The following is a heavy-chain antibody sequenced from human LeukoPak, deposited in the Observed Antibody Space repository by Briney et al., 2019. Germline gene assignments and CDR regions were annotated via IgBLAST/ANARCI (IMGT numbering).Heavy chain of an antibody. Sequence: ASVKVSCKASGYTFTGYYMHWVRQAPGQGLEWMGWINPNSGGTNYAQKFQGRVTMTRDTSISTAYMELSRLRSDDTAVYYCASVHPDYYDSSGYRPDFDYWGQGTLVTVSS. CDR2: INPNSGGT. CDR3: ASVHPDYYDSSGYRPDFDY. CDR1: GYTFTGYY. J-gene: IGHJ4*02. D-gene: IGHD3-22*01. V-gene: IGHV1-2*02.